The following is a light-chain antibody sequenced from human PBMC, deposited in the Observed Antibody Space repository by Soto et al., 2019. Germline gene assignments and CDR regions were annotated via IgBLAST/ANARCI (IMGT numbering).Light chain of an antibody. V-gene: IGKV1-33*01. Sequence: DIQLTQSPSSLSASVGDRVTITCQASQDINNYLNWYQQKPGKAPKLQIFDASSVETGVPSRFSGSGSGTHFTFTISSLEPEDIATYHCQQYEDLPLTFGGGTRVELK. J-gene: IGKJ4*01. CDR1: QDINNY. CDR2: DAS. CDR3: QQYEDLPLT.